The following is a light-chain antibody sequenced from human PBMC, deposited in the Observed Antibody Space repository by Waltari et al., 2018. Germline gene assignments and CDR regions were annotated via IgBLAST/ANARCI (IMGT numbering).Light chain of an antibody. CDR2: SAS. J-gene: IGKJ4*01. CDR1: PSISSP. CDR3: QQYNNWPLT. V-gene: IGKV3-15*01. Sequence: ETVMTQSPATLSALPGDRVPLACGPSPSISSPLAWYQQKPGQPPRLVIYSASSRATGVPVRFSGSGSGTDFTLTISNLQSEDFAVYYCQQYNNWPLTFGGGTKVEL.